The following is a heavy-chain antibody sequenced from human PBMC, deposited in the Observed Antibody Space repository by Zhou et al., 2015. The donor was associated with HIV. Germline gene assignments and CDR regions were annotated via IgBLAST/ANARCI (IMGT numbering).Heavy chain of an antibody. J-gene: IGHJ4*02. CDR3: AKLRGTTGKYYFDN. V-gene: IGHV3-23*01. CDR2: VSGSGGST. Sequence: EVQLLESGGGLVQPGGSLRLSCVASEFTFSRYAMSWVRQAPGKGLEWAAGVSGSGGSTWYTESVKGRFTIFRDDSKNTVYLLMNSLRVEDTAVYYCAKLRGTTGKYYFDNWGQGTLVTVSS. D-gene: IGHD1-14*01. CDR1: EFTFSRYA.